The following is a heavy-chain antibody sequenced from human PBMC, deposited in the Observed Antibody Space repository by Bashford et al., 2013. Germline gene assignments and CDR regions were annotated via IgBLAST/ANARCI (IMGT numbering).Heavy chain of an antibody. V-gene: IGHV3-7*04. Sequence: DSVKGRFTISRDNAKNSLYLQMNSLRAEDTAVYYCARMTRYYDILTGYYDSWFDPWGQGTLVTVSS. D-gene: IGHD3-9*01. CDR3: ARMTRYYDILTGYYDSWFDP. J-gene: IGHJ5*02.